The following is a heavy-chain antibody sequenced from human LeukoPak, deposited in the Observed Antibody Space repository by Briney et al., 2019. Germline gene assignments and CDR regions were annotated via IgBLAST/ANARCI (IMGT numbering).Heavy chain of an antibody. J-gene: IGHJ3*02. D-gene: IGHD2-2*01. CDR1: GFTFDDYA. Sequence: GGSLRLSCAASGFTFDDYAMHWVRQAPGKGLEWVSGISWNSGSIGYADSVKGRFTISRDNAKNSLYLQMNSLRAEDTAVYYCARVVPAAIPNAFDIWGQGTMVTVSS. CDR2: ISWNSGSI. V-gene: IGHV3-9*01. CDR3: ARVVPAAIPNAFDI.